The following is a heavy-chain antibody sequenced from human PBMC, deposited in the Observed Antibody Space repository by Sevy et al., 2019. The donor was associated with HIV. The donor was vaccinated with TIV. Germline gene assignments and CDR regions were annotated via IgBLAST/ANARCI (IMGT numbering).Heavy chain of an antibody. J-gene: IGHJ4*02. CDR2: IWDNGSKK. V-gene: IGHV3-33*08. CDR1: GFIFSNYA. CDR3: ARGGYCTNNVCYGSIDY. D-gene: IGHD2-8*01. Sequence: GGSLRLSCAASGFIFSNYAMHWVRQAPGKGLEWVAVIWDNGSKKYYADSVKGRFTMSRDNSKNTLYLQMNSLRAEDTAVYYCARGGYCTNNVCYGSIDYWGRGTLVTVSS.